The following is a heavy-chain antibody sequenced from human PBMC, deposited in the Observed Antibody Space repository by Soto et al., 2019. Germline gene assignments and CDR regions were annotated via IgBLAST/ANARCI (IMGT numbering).Heavy chain of an antibody. D-gene: IGHD1-1*01. J-gene: IGHJ4*02. CDR3: SMAQGTTGCFVF. CDR2: MSKDGNNT. V-gene: IGHV3-30-3*01. CDR1: GFTLRNYA. Sequence: GWSPSLSCSIAGFTLRNYAIYCVRQGPGKGLRAVAFMSKDGNNTYYIDSVRGRFTISRDNSRNTVYLQMNSLTFEDTAVYEWSMAQGTTGCFVFWCQRVPVT.